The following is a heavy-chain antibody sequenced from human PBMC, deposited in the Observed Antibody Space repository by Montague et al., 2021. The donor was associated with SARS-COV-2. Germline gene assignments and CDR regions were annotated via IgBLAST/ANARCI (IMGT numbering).Heavy chain of an antibody. V-gene: IGHV4-61*02. CDR3: AREGGITIFGVVILYYFDY. CDR2: IYTSGST. D-gene: IGHD3-3*01. J-gene: IGHJ4*02. Sequence: TLSLTCTVSGGSISSGSYYWSWIRQPAGKGLEWIGRIYTSGSTNYNPSLKSRVTISVDMSKNQFSLKLSSVTAADTAVYYCAREGGITIFGVVILYYFDYWGQGTLVTVSS. CDR1: GGSISSGSYY.